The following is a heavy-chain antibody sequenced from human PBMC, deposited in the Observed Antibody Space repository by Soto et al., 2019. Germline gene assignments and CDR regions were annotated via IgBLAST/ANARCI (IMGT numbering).Heavy chain of an antibody. CDR1: GGSFSGYY. CDR2: INHSGST. J-gene: IGHJ6*02. CDR3: ARTPYDFWSGYWNYYGMDV. D-gene: IGHD3-3*01. V-gene: IGHV4-34*01. Sequence: PSETLSLTCAVYGGSFSGYYWSWIRQPPGKGLEWIGEINHSGSTNYNPSLKSRVTISVDTSKNQFSLKLSSVTAADTAVYYCARTPYDFWSGYWNYYGMDVWGQGTTVTVSS.